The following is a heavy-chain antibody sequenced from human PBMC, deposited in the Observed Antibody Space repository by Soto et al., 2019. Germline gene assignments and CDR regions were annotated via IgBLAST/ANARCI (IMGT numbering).Heavy chain of an antibody. CDR2: IYYSGST. CDR1: GGSISSYY. Sequence: PSETLSLTCTVSGGSISSYYWSWIRQPPGKGLEWIGYIYYSGSTNYNPSLKSRVTISVDTSKNQFSLKLSSVTAADTAVYYCARADSTISADYWGQGTLVTVSS. CDR3: ARADSTISADY. J-gene: IGHJ4*02. D-gene: IGHD3-9*01. V-gene: IGHV4-59*01.